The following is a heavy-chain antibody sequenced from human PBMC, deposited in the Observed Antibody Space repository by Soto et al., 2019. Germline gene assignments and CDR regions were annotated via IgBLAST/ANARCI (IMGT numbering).Heavy chain of an antibody. Sequence: QVQLQESGPGLVEPSQTLSLTCNVSGDSISSGGYHWRWIRQHPGKGLEWIVYIYYSGDTYYKPSLKSRVAISVHTSKKQFSLNLSSATAADTAVYYCARLAYSSRGCQFFDYWCKGVLVTVSS. J-gene: IGHJ4*02. CDR1: GDSISSGGYH. CDR3: ARLAYSSRGCQFFDY. V-gene: IGHV4-31*03. D-gene: IGHD6-25*01. CDR2: IYYSGDT.